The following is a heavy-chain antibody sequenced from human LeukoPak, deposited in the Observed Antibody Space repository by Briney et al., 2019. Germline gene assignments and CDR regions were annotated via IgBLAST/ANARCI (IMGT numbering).Heavy chain of an antibody. CDR1: GFTFSSYA. J-gene: IGHJ6*02. Sequence: PGGSLRLSCAASGFTFSSYAMSWVRQAPGKGLEGVSAISGSGGSTYYADSVKGRFTISRDNSKNTLYLQMNSLRAEDTAVYYCAKVLSPIVVVPAAEPWKQPDSGDYYYYGMDVWGQGTTVTVSS. CDR3: AKVLSPIVVVPAAEPWKQPDSGDYYYYGMDV. V-gene: IGHV3-23*01. D-gene: IGHD2-2*01. CDR2: ISGSGGST.